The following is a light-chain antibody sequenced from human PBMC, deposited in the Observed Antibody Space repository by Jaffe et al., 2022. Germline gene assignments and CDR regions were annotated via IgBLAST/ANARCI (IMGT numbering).Light chain of an antibody. V-gene: IGKV2-30*02. Sequence: DVVMTQSPLSLPVTLGQPASISCRSSQSLVHSDGKIHLSWFQQRPGQSPRRLIYKVSNRDSGVPDRFSGSGSGTDFTLKISRVEAEDVGVYYCMQGTHWPWTFGQGTKVEIK. J-gene: IGKJ1*01. CDR2: KVS. CDR3: MQGTHWPWT. CDR1: QSLVHSDGKIH.